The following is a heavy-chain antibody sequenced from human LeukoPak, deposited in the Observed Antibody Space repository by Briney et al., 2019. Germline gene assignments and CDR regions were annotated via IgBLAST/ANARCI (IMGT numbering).Heavy chain of an antibody. CDR3: ARVTTADSSGYRFDY. D-gene: IGHD3-22*01. CDR1: GYTFTGYY. Sequence: ASVKVSCKASGYTFTGYYMHWVRQAPGQGLEWMGWINPNSGGTNYAQKFQGRVTMTRDTSISTAYMELSRLRSDDTAVYYCARVTTADSSGYRFDYWGQGTLVTVSS. V-gene: IGHV1-2*02. CDR2: INPNSGGT. J-gene: IGHJ4*02.